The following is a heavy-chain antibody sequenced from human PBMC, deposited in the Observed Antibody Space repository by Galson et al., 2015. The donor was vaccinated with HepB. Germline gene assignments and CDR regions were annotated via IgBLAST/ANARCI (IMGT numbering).Heavy chain of an antibody. CDR2: ISAYNGNT. J-gene: IGHJ3*02. CDR3: ARDEVVTAIYFGAFEI. D-gene: IGHD2-21*02. Sequence: SVKVSCKASGYTFTSYGISWVRQAPGQGLEWMGWISAYNGNTNYAQKLQGRVTMTTDTSTSTAYMELRSLRSDDTAVYYCARDEVVTAIYFGAFEIWGQGTMVTVSS. V-gene: IGHV1-18*01. CDR1: GYTFTSYG.